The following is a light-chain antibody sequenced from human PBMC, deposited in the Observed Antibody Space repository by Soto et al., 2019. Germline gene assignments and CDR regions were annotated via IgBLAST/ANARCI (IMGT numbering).Light chain of an antibody. CDR1: QGISSY. CDR3: QKYDSVPLT. CDR2: TAS. Sequence: DIQMTQSPSSLSASVGDRVSITCRASQGISSYLAWYQQKPGKVPKLLIHTASTLRSGVPSRFSGSGSGTDFTLTISSLQPEDVATYYCQKYDSVPLTFGGGTKVELK. V-gene: IGKV1-27*01. J-gene: IGKJ4*01.